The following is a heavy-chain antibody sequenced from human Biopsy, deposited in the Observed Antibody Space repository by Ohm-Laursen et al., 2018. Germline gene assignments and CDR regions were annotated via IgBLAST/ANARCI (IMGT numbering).Heavy chain of an antibody. Sequence: ESSVKVSCTASGGSFSDYGLSWVRQAPGRGLEWMGRVIPISNTANYAQNFQDRLTITADRSTNTAYMELNSLRSEDTAVYFCATLTEDYGASPDSWGQGTLVVVSS. D-gene: IGHD4-17*01. CDR1: GGSFSDYG. V-gene: IGHV1-69*06. CDR2: VIPISNTA. J-gene: IGHJ4*02. CDR3: ATLTEDYGASPDS.